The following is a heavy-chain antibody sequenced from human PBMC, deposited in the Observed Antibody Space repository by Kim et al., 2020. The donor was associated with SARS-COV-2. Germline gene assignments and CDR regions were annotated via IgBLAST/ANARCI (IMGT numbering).Heavy chain of an antibody. D-gene: IGHD6-13*01. V-gene: IGHV4-4*02. CDR2: IYHSGST. CDR3: ARDLASVIAAAGNEGYYGMDV. Sequence: SETLSLTCAVSGGSISSSNWWSWVRQPPGKGLEWIGEIYHSGSTNYNPSLKSRVTISVDKSKNQFSLKLSSVTAADTAVYYCARDLASVIAAAGNEGYYGMDVWGQGTTVTVSS. CDR1: GGSISSSNW. J-gene: IGHJ6*02.